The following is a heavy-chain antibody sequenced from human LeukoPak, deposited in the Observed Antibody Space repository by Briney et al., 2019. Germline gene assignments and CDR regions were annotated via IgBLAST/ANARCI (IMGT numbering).Heavy chain of an antibody. CDR3: ARRGGSSWYRSAFDI. CDR1: GGSFSGYY. CDR2: INHSGST. Sequence: SETLSLTCAVYGGSFSGYYWSWIRQPPGKGLEWIGEINHSGSTNYNPSLKSRVTISVDTSKNQFSLKLSSVTAADTAVYYCARRGGSSWYRSAFDIWGQGTMVTVSS. V-gene: IGHV4-34*01. D-gene: IGHD6-13*01. J-gene: IGHJ3*02.